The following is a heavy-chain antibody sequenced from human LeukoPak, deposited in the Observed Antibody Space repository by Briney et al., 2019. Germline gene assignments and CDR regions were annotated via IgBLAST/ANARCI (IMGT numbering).Heavy chain of an antibody. J-gene: IGHJ4*02. Sequence: GGSLRLSCAASGFTLSTYDMHWVRQAPGKGLEWVAVISYDGGNKYYADSVKGRFTISRDNSKNTLYLQMNSLSADDTAMYYCAKDSYDCTSSSCYYTLDCWGQGTLVTVSS. CDR1: GFTLSTYD. CDR3: AKDSYDCTSSSCYYTLDC. CDR2: ISYDGGNK. V-gene: IGHV3-30*18. D-gene: IGHD2-2*01.